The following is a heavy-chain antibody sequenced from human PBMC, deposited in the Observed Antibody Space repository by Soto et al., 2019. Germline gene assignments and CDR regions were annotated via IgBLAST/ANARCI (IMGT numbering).Heavy chain of an antibody. Sequence: QITLKESGPTLVKPTQSLTLTCTISGFPLTTSEVGVGWIRQPPGKALEWLALIYWDDDKRFSPSLRNRLTITKDTSRNQVVLTMTNMDPVDTGTYYCARSSDWSYFFDYWGQGTLVTVSS. V-gene: IGHV2-5*02. J-gene: IGHJ4*02. CDR3: ARSSDWSYFFDY. CDR1: GFPLTTSEVG. CDR2: IYWDDDK. D-gene: IGHD6-19*01.